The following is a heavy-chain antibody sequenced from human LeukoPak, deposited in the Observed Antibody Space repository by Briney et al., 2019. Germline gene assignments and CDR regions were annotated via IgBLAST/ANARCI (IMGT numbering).Heavy chain of an antibody. CDR3: ARDHEAAAAPGY. J-gene: IGHJ4*02. CDR1: GFTFSSYS. V-gene: IGHV3-21*01. D-gene: IGHD6-13*01. Sequence: GGSLRLSCAASGFTFSSYSMNWVRQAPGKGLEWVSSISSSSNYIYYADSVKGRFTISRDNAKNSLYLQMNSLRAEDTAVYYCARDHEAAAAPGYWGQGTLVTVSS. CDR2: ISSSSNYI.